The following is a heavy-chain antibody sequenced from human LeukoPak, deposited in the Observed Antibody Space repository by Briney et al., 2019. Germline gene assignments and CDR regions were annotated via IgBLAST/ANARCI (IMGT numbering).Heavy chain of an antibody. J-gene: IGHJ4*02. V-gene: IGHV4-34*01. CDR1: GGSFSGYY. Sequence: SETLSLTCAVYGGSFSGYYWSWIRQPPGKGLEWIGEINHSGSTNYNPSLKSRVTISVDTSKNQFPLKLSSVTAADTAVYYCARSLQRIAAAGRGDYWGQGTLVTVSS. CDR3: ARSLQRIAAAGRGDY. D-gene: IGHD6-13*01. CDR2: INHSGST.